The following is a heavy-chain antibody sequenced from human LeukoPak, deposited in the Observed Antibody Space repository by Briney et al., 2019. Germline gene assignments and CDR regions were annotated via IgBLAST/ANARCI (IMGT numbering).Heavy chain of an antibody. CDR2: INTNTGNP. D-gene: IGHD6-13*01. CDR3: AREAASIAAAPDYYYGMDV. V-gene: IGHV7-4-1*02. CDR1: GYSFTSYA. J-gene: IGHJ6*02. Sequence: ASVKVSCKASGYSFTSYAMNWVRQAPGQGLEWMGWINTNTGNPTYAQGFTGRFVFSLDTSVSTAYLQISSLKAEDTAVYYCAREAASIAAAPDYYYGMDVWGQGTTVTVSS.